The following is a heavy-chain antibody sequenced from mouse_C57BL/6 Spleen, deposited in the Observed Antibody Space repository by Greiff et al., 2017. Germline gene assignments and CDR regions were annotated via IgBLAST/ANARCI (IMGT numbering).Heavy chain of an antibody. D-gene: IGHD2-2*01. J-gene: IGHJ3*01. CDR1: GYTFTDYY. CDR3: ARETVTGSFAY. CDR2: INPYNGGT. Sequence: VQLQQSGPVLVKPGASVKMSCKASGYTFTDYYMNWVKQSHGKSLEWIGVINPYNGGTSYNQKFKGKATLTVDKSSSTAYMELNSLTSEDSAVYYCARETVTGSFAYWGQGTLVTVSA. V-gene: IGHV1-19*01.